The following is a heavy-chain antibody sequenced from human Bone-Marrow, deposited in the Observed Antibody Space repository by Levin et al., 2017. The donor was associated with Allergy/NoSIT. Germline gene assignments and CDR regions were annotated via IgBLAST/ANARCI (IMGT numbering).Heavy chain of an antibody. J-gene: IGHJ5*02. V-gene: IGHV3-73*01. CDR2: IRSKANSYAT. CDR1: GFTFSGSA. Sequence: LSLTCAASGFTFSGSAMHWVRQASGKGLEWVGRIRSKANSYATAYAASVKGRFTISRDDSKNTAYLQMNSLKTEDTAVYYCTRHMKNCSSTSCYIWFDPWGQGTLVTVSS. D-gene: IGHD2-2*02. CDR3: TRHMKNCSSTSCYIWFDP.